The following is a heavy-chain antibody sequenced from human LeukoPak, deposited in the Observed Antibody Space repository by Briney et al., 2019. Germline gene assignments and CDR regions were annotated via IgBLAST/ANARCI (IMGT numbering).Heavy chain of an antibody. V-gene: IGHV1-3*01. CDR2: INAGNGNT. CDR1: GYTFTSYA. D-gene: IGHD5-24*01. J-gene: IGHJ4*02. Sequence: ASVKVSCKASGYTFTSYAMHWVRQAPGQRLEWMGWINAGNGNTKYSQKFQGRVTITRDTSASTAYMELSSLGSEDTAVYYCARRVDGKMATIPYFDYWGQGTLVTVSS. CDR3: ARRVDGKMATIPYFDY.